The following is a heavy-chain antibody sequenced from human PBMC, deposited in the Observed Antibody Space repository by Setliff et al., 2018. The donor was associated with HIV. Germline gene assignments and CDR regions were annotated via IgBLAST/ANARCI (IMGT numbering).Heavy chain of an antibody. V-gene: IGHV3-15*01. CDR1: GFTFRNAW. J-gene: IGHJ5*02. Sequence: GGSLRLSCGASGFTFRNAWMIWVRQAPGRGLECVGRIKSKGDGGTTDFVAPVKGRFTISRDDSKNTLYLQMNSLKTEDTAVYYCARESNYLATRPISFDPWGQGTLVTVSS. CDR2: IKSKGDGGTT. D-gene: IGHD1-1*01. CDR3: ARESNYLATRPISFDP.